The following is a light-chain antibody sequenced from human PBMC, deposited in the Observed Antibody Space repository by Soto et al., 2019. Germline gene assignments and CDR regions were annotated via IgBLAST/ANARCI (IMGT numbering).Light chain of an antibody. J-gene: IGKJ1*01. CDR1: QSLRSNF. CDR2: DAS. V-gene: IGKV3-20*01. CDR3: QQYDGSPRT. Sequence: EIVLTQSPCTLSVSPGERATLSCTASQSLRSNFLAWYQQKPGQAPRLLIYDASSRAAGIPDRFSGSESGTDFTLTITRLEPEDFAVYLCQQYDGSPRTFGQGTKVEIK.